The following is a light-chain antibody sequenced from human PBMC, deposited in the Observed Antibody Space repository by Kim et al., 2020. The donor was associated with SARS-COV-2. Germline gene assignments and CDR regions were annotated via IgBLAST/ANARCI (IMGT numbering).Light chain of an antibody. Sequence: EIVLTQSPGTLSLSSGERATLSCRASQSVRSTYLAWYQQKPGQAPRLLMYGASNRAAGIPDRFSGSGSGTDFTLSINRLEPEDFAVYYCQQYGSSPYTFGQGTKLEI. CDR2: GAS. CDR1: QSVRSTY. J-gene: IGKJ2*01. V-gene: IGKV3-20*01. CDR3: QQYGSSPYT.